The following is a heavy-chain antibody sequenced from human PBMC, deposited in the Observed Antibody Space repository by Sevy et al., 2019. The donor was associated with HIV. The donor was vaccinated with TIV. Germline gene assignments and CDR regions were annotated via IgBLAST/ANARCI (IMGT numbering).Heavy chain of an antibody. J-gene: IGHJ6*02. CDR1: GFTFSSAW. D-gene: IGHD5-12*01. CDR3: ITDPGYRGYDEEVINYYYYGMDV. Sequence: GGSLRLSCAASGFTFSSAWMSWVRQAPGKGLEWVGRIKSEIDGGAIDYAAPVKGRFSISREDPKNTVYLQKNSLKTEDTTVYYGITDPGYRGYDEEVINYYYYGMDVWGQGTTVTVSS. V-gene: IGHV3-15*01. CDR2: IKSEIDGGAI.